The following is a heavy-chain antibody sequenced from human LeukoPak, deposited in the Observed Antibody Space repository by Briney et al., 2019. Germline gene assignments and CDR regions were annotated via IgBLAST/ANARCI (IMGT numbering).Heavy chain of an antibody. CDR2: ISGSGGST. V-gene: IGHV3-23*01. J-gene: IGHJ4*02. CDR1: GFTFRSYA. D-gene: IGHD6-13*01. CDR3: AKSLGSSWPFDY. Sequence: GGSLRLSCAASGFTFRSYAMSWVRQAPGKGLEWVPAISGSGGSTYYADSVKGRFTISRDNSKNTLYLQMNSLRAEDTAVYYCAKSLGSSWPFDYWGQGTLVTVSS.